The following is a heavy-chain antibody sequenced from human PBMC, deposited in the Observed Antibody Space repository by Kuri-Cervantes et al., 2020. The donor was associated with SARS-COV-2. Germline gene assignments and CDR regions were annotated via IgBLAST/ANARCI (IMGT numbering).Heavy chain of an antibody. J-gene: IGHJ3*02. Sequence: GESLKISCAASGFTFSSYAMHWVRQAPGKGLEWVAVISYDGSNKYYADSVKGRFTISRDNSKNTLYLQMNSLRAEDTAVYYCARGSSWAPDAFDIWGQGTMVTVSS. CDR2: ISYDGSNK. CDR1: GFTFSSYA. CDR3: ARGSSWAPDAFDI. V-gene: IGHV3-30-3*01. D-gene: IGHD6-13*01.